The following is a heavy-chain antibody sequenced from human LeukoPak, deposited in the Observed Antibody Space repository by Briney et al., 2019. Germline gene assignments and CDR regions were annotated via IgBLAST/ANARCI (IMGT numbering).Heavy chain of an antibody. J-gene: IGHJ5*02. D-gene: IGHD3-10*01. CDR1: GYTLTELS. CDR3: ATLLWFGELQGWFDP. Sequence: ASVKVSCKVSGYTLTELSMHWVRQAPGKGLEWMGGFDPEDGETIYAQKFQGRVTMTEDTSTDTAYMELSSLRSEDTAVYYCATLLWFGELQGWFDPWGQGTLATVSS. CDR2: FDPEDGET. V-gene: IGHV1-24*01.